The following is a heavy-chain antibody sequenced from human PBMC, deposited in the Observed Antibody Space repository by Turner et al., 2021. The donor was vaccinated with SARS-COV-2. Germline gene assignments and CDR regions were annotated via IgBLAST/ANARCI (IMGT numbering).Heavy chain of an antibody. CDR1: GYAFTTYW. Sequence: DVQLVQSGAEVQTPGESLRISCMGSGYAFTTYWISWVRQMPGKGLEWMGKIDPSDSHSTDSPSVQIHVTFSTDKSITTAFLQWSSLKASDSSTYDCTSRQDYYDPNVHYHGVGVWGQGTTVTVSS. CDR2: IDPSDSHS. D-gene: IGHD3-16*01. J-gene: IGHJ6*02. V-gene: IGHV5-10-1*01. CDR3: TSRQDYYDPNVHYHGVGV.